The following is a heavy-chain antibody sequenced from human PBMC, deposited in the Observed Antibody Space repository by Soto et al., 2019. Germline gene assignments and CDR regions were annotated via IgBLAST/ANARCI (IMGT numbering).Heavy chain of an antibody. Sequence: VSGPTLVNPTQTLTLTCTFSGFSLSTSGVGVGWIRQPPGKALEWLALIYWNDDKLYSPSLKSRLTIAKDTSKNQVVLTMTNMDPVDTATYYCAHRLNLAAGTGRNCFDPWGQGTQVTVSS. D-gene: IGHD6-13*01. J-gene: IGHJ5*02. CDR2: IYWNDDK. V-gene: IGHV2-5*01. CDR1: GFSLSTSGVG. CDR3: AHRLNLAAGTGRNCFDP.